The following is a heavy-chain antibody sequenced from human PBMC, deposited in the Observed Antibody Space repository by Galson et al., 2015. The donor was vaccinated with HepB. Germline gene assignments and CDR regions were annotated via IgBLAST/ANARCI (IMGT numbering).Heavy chain of an antibody. Sequence: SLRLSCAASGFSFINNAMCWVRQAPGRGLEWVSTVFASDGTTYYADSVKGRFTISRDTSKNMVYLQMSSLRAEDTALYYCARKGAGIPALFYFNYWGRGTLVTVSS. CDR2: VFASDGTT. CDR3: ARKGAGIPALFYFNY. D-gene: IGHD2-21*01. J-gene: IGHJ4*02. CDR1: GFSFINNA. V-gene: IGHV3-23*01.